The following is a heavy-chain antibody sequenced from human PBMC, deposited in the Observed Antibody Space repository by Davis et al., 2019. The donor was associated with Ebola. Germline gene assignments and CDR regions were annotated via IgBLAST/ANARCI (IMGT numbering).Heavy chain of an antibody. CDR3: ARQAYYDYIWGSYRLVLDY. CDR1: GYSFTSYW. Sequence: GESLKISCKGSGYSFTSYWIGWVRQMPGKGLEWMGIIYPGDSDTRYSPSFQGQVTTSADKSISTAYLQWSSLKASDTAMYYCARQAYYDYIWGSYRLVLDYWGQGTLVTVSS. J-gene: IGHJ4*02. CDR2: IYPGDSDT. D-gene: IGHD3-16*02. V-gene: IGHV5-51*01.